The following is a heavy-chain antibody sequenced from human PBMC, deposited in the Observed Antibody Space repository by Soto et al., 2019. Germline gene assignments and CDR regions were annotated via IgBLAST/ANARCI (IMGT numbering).Heavy chain of an antibody. J-gene: IGHJ4*02. CDR2: ISSSTSPI. V-gene: IGHV3-48*01. CDR1: GFTFSSYS. CDR3: ARAQGPHYFDY. Sequence: GGSLRLSCAAPGFTFSSYSMNWVRQAPGKGLEWVAYISSSTSPIYYADSVKGRFTISRDNAKNSLYLQMNSLRAEDTAVYYCARAQGPHYFDYWGQGTLVTVSS.